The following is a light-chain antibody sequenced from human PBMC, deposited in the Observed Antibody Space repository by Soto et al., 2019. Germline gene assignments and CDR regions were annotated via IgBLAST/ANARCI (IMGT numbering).Light chain of an antibody. V-gene: IGKV1-8*01. CDR3: RQYYSYPRT. CDR1: QGISSY. Sequence: AIRMTQSPSSLSASTGDRVTITCRASQGISSYLAWYQQKPGKAPKLLIYAASTLQSGVPSRFSGSGSATDFTLTISCLQSEDVSTYCLRQYYSYPRTLGQGIKLESK. CDR2: AAS. J-gene: IGKJ2*01.